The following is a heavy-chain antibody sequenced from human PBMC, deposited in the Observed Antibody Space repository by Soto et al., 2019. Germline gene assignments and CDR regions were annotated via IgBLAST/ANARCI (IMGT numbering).Heavy chain of an antibody. J-gene: IGHJ4*02. D-gene: IGHD1-26*01. CDR2: IHHSVIT. CDR1: SGSIISSNW. Sequence: QVQLQESVPGLDKPSGTLSLTCAVSSGSIISSNWWSLVRQPPGKGLEWIGEIHHSVITNYNPSLQSRVTISIDKSKHQFSLNLKSVTAADTAVYYCAKKGQSSSLDFWGQGTLVSVSS. CDR3: AKKGQSSSLDF. V-gene: IGHV4-4*02.